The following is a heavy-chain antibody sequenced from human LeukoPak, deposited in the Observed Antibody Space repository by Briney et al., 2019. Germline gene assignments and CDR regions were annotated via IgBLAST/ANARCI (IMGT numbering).Heavy chain of an antibody. V-gene: IGHV4-59*01. J-gene: IGHJ4*02. CDR2: FYYTGST. Sequence: SETLSLTCTVSGDSSSNNYWTWIRQSPGKGLEWIGYFYYTGSTNYSPSLQSRVTMSVDTSKNQFSPELSSVTSADTAVYYCAQSSGRYLDNWGQGILVTVSS. CDR3: AQSSGRYLDN. CDR1: GDSSSNNY. D-gene: IGHD6-19*01.